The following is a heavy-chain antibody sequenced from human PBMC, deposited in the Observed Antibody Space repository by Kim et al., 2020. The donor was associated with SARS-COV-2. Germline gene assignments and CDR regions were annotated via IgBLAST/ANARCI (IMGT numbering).Heavy chain of an antibody. CDR3: ARVRQGVVTSLDY. CDR2: ISSSGSTI. J-gene: IGHJ4*02. V-gene: IGHV3-48*03. D-gene: IGHD3-3*01. CDR1: GFTFSSYE. Sequence: GGSLRLSCAASGFTFSSYEMNWVRRAPGKGLEWVSYISSSGSTIYYADSVKGRFTISRDNAKNSLYLQMNSLRAEDTAVYYCARVRQGVVTSLDYWGQGTLVTVSS.